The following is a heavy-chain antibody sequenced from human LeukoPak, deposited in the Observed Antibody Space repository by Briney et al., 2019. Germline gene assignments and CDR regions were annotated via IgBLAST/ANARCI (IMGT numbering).Heavy chain of an antibody. V-gene: IGHV3-21*01. CDR1: GFTSSSYS. Sequence: GGSLRLSCAASGFTSSSYSMNWVRQAPGKGLEWVSSISSSSSYIYYADSVKGRFTISRDNAKNSLYLQMNSLRAEDTAVYYCARGQRYYDSSDYWGQGTLVTVSS. J-gene: IGHJ4*02. CDR3: ARGQRYYDSSDY. D-gene: IGHD3-22*01. CDR2: ISSSSSYI.